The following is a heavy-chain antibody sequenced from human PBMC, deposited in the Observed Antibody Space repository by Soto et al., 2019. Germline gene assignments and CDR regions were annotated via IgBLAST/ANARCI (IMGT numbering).Heavy chain of an antibody. J-gene: IGHJ4*02. D-gene: IGHD6-19*01. CDR1: GYTFTGYY. V-gene: IGHV1-2*04. Sequence: ASVKVSCKASGYTFTGYYMHWVRQAPGQGLEWMGWINPNSGGTNYAQKFQGWVTMTRDTSISTAYMELSRLRSDDTAVYYCARAYSSGWYHFDYWGQGTLVTVS. CDR2: INPNSGGT. CDR3: ARAYSSGWYHFDY.